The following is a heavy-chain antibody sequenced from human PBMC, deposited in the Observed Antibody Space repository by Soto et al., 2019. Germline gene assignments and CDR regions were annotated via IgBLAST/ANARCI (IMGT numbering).Heavy chain of an antibody. J-gene: IGHJ5*02. CDR1: DGSFSGYY. V-gene: IGHV4-34*01. CDR3: ARGGDLSSSWYGRNWFDP. CDR2: INHSGST. Sequence: SSTLSLTCAVDDGSFSGYYWSWIRQPPGKGLEWIGEINHSGSTNYNPSLKSRVTISVDTSKNQFSLKLSSVTAADTAVYYCARGGDLSSSWYGRNWFDPWGQGTLVTVSS. D-gene: IGHD6-13*01.